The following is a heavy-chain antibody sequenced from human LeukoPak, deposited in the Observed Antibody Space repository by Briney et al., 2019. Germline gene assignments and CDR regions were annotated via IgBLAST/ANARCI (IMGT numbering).Heavy chain of an antibody. CDR1: GITFTNAW. CDR3: TTSGYGSAWPPASYFDL. J-gene: IGHJ2*01. Sequence: PGGSLRLSCVASGITFTNAWMSWVRQAPGKGPEWVGRIKSKTEGATIDYAAPVKGRFTISRDDSKNTLYLQMNSLRTEDTAVYYCTTSGYGSAWPPASYFDLWGRGTLVTVSS. V-gene: IGHV3-15*01. CDR2: IKSKTEGATI. D-gene: IGHD6-19*01.